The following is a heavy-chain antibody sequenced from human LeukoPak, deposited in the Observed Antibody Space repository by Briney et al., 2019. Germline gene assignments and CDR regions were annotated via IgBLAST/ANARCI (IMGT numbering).Heavy chain of an antibody. D-gene: IGHD3-10*01. J-gene: IGHJ4*02. V-gene: IGHV3-30-3*01. CDR3: ARAVYYYD. CDR2: ISYDGSNK. CDR1: GFTFSSYA. Sequence: GGSLRLSCAASGFTFSSYAMHWVRQAPGKGLEWVAVISYDGSNKYYADSMKGRFTISRDNSKNTLYLQMNSLRAEDTAVYYCARAVYYYDWGQGTLVTVSS.